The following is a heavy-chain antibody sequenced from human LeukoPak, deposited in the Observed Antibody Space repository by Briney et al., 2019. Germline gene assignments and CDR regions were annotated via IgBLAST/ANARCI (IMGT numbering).Heavy chain of an antibody. CDR1: GGSFSGYY. J-gene: IGHJ6*03. V-gene: IGHV4-34*01. CDR3: AKAGGGVVDASSPYYYYYMDV. CDR2: INHSGST. Sequence: SETLSLTCAVYGGSFSGYYWSWIRQPPGKGLEWIGEINHSGSTNYNPSLKSRVTISVDTSKKQFSLKLSSVTAADTAVYYCAKAGGGVVDASSPYYYYYMDVWGKGTTVTVSS. D-gene: IGHD2-15*01.